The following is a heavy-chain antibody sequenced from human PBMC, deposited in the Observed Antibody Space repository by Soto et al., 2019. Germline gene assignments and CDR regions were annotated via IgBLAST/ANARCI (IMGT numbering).Heavy chain of an antibody. CDR1: GFTFSNYN. Sequence: PVGSLRLSCATSGFTFSNYNMHWVRQAPGKGLEWISYISSSSGTTYYSDSVKGRFTISRDNAKNSVYLQMMSLRDEDTAMYYCARGLAYWGQGTLVTVSS. CDR3: ARGLAY. CDR2: ISSSSGTT. J-gene: IGHJ4*02. V-gene: IGHV3-48*02.